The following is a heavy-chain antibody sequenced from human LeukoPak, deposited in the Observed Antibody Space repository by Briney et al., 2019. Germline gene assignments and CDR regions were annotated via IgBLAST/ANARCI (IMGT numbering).Heavy chain of an antibody. V-gene: IGHV4-4*07. CDR2: IYTSGST. Sequence: SETLSLTCTVSGGSISSDYWSWIRQPDGKGLEWIGRIYTSGSTNYNPSLKSRVSMSVDTSTNQFSLKLSSVTAADTAVYYCARLERGSSSSDPWGQGTLVTVSS. J-gene: IGHJ5*02. CDR3: ARLERGSSSSDP. CDR1: GGSISSDY. D-gene: IGHD6-13*01.